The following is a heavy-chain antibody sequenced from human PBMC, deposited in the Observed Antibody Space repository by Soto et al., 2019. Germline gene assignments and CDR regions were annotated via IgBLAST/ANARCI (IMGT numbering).Heavy chain of an antibody. J-gene: IGHJ4*02. CDR3: ARQITMARGIDF. CDR2: VNFNEKT. Sequence: QVQLLESGPGLVKPSETLSLTCSISGGSISSGGYYWSWVRQRPGKGLEWMGYVNFNEKTYYNPSLTSRVTISVGTSKSQFSLRLSSVTAADAAVYYCARQITMARGIDFWGPGISVSVSS. D-gene: IGHD3-10*01. V-gene: IGHV4-31*03. CDR1: GGSISSGGYY.